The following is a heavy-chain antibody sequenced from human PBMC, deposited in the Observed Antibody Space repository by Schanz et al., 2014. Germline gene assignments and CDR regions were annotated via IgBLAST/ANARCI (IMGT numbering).Heavy chain of an antibody. Sequence: EVQLVESGGGWVQPGGSLRLSCAASGFAFSSYGMSWVRQAPGKGLEWVSAISGSGGSTYYADSVKGRFTISRDNSKNTLYLQMNSLRAEDTAVYYCAKGRFGELSAFDIWGQGTMVTVSS. D-gene: IGHD3-10*01. V-gene: IGHV3-23*04. CDR3: AKGRFGELSAFDI. J-gene: IGHJ3*02. CDR2: ISGSGGST. CDR1: GFAFSSYG.